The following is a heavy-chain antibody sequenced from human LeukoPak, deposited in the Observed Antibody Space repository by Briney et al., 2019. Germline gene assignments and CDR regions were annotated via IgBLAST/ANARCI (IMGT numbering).Heavy chain of an antibody. CDR2: ITGSSNFM. V-gene: IGHV3-21*01. CDR3: AGDFSLSRGSDY. J-gene: IGHJ4*02. Sequence: KPGGSLRLSCAASGFTFSSYSMNWVRQAPGKGLEWVSSITGSSNFMSYADSVKGRFTTSRDNARNSLYLQMNSLRAEDTAVYYCAGDFSLSRGSDYWGQGTLVTVSS. CDR1: GFTFSSYS. D-gene: IGHD5-12*01.